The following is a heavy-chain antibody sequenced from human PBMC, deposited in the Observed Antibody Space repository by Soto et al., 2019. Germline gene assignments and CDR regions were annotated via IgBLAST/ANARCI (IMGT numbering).Heavy chain of an antibody. D-gene: IGHD4-17*01. CDR2: STNKANRYTT. Sequence: EVQLVESGGGLVQPGGSLSLSCAASGFTLSDHYMDWVRQPPGKGLEWVGRSTNKANRYTTDYAPSVKGRLTISRDDSKYSLHLQMSRLKTEDTVMYFCARAVEYGDYVYYYYGMDVWGPGTTVTVPS. V-gene: IGHV3-72*01. CDR3: ARAVEYGDYVYYYYGMDV. CDR1: GFTLSDHY. J-gene: IGHJ6*02.